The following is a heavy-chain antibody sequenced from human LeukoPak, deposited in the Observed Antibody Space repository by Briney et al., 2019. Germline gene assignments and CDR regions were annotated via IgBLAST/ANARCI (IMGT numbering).Heavy chain of an antibody. Sequence: GGSLRLSCAASGFTFSNAWMSWVRQAPGKGLEWVSAISGSGGSTYYADSVKGRFTISRDNSKNTLYLQMNSLRAEDTAVYYCAKEASPRYCSGGSCYSPVDWFDPWGQGTLVTVSS. CDR3: AKEASPRYCSGGSCYSPVDWFDP. J-gene: IGHJ5*02. D-gene: IGHD2-15*01. CDR1: GFTFSNAW. CDR2: ISGSGGST. V-gene: IGHV3-23*01.